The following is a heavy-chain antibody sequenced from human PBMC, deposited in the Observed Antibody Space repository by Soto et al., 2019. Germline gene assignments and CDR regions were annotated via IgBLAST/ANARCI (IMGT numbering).Heavy chain of an antibody. Sequence: GGSLRLSCAASGFTFSSYGMHWVRQAPGKGLEWVAVISYDGSNKYYADSVKGRFTISRDNSKNTLYLQMNSLRAEDTAVYYCAKDSPFHDYGGNEPLGYWGQGPLVTVSS. V-gene: IGHV3-30*18. CDR2: ISYDGSNK. J-gene: IGHJ4*02. CDR3: AKDSPFHDYGGNEPLGY. CDR1: GFTFSSYG. D-gene: IGHD4-17*01.